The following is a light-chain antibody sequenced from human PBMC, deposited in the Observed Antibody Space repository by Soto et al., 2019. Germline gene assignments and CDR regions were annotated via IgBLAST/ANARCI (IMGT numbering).Light chain of an antibody. V-gene: IGLV2-14*03. J-gene: IGLJ2*01. CDR3: SSYTSSSTLVV. Sequence: QSALTQPASVSGSPGQSITISCTGTSSAVGGYNYFSWYQQHPGKAPNLMSYDVSNRPSGVSNRFTGSKSGNTASLTISGRQVEDEADYSCSSYTSSSTLVVFGGGTKLTVL. CDR1: SSAVGGYNY. CDR2: DVS.